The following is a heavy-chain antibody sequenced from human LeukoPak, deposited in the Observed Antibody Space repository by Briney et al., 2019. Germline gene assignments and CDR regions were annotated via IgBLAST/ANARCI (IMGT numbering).Heavy chain of an antibody. CDR3: ARDGVSEGYYKDV. J-gene: IGHJ6*03. Sequence: GASVKVSCKAPGGTFSSYAISWVRQAPGQGLEWMGGIIPIFGTANYAQKFQGRVTITADESTSTAYMELSSLRSEDTAVYYCARDGVSEGYYKDVWGKGTTVTVSS. CDR2: IIPIFGTA. D-gene: IGHD5/OR15-5a*01. CDR1: GGTFSSYA. V-gene: IGHV1-69*13.